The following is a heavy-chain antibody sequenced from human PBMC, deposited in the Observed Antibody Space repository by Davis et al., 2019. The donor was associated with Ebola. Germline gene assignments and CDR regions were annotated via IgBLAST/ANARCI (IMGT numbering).Heavy chain of an antibody. CDR1: GFTFSSYW. CDR3: ATYCGGDNCYPRASFY. J-gene: IGHJ4*02. Sequence: GASLRLSCAASGFTFSSYWMSWVRQAPGKGLEWVANIKQDGSEKYYVDSVKGRFTVSRDNSKNTVYLQMNSLRAEDTALYYCATYCGGDNCYPRASFYWGQGTLVTVSS. D-gene: IGHD2-21*02. CDR2: IKQDGSEK. V-gene: IGHV3-7*03.